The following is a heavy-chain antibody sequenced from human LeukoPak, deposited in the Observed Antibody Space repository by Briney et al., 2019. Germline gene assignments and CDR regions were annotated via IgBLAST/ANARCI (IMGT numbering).Heavy chain of an antibody. CDR3: ARDENAYCSGGSCSYFQH. D-gene: IGHD2-15*01. CDR1: GFTFSSYG. J-gene: IGHJ1*01. V-gene: IGHV3-21*01. Sequence: GGSLRLSCAASGFTFSSYGMHWVRQAPGKGLEWVSYISSSSSYIYYADSVRGRFTISRDNARNSLYLQMNSLRGEDTAVYYCARDENAYCSGGSCSYFQHWGQGTLVTVSS. CDR2: ISSSSSYI.